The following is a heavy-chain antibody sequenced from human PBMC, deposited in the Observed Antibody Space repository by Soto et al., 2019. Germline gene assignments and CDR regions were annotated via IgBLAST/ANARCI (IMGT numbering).Heavy chain of an antibody. J-gene: IGHJ4*02. CDR1: GYTFSTFA. CDR2: INAGNGNI. CDR3: ARLRVDIWSASSFDY. V-gene: IGHV1-3*01. D-gene: IGHD3-3*01. Sequence: QVQLVQSGAEVKKPGASVKVSCKASGYTFSTFAMHWVRQAPGQSLEWVGYINAGNGNIKYSQKFHDRVTITRDITARTVYMELSSLTYEDTATYYCARLRVDIWSASSFDYWGQGTLVTVSS.